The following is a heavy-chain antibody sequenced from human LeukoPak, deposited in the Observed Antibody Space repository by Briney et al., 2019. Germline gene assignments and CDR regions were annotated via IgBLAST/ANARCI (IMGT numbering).Heavy chain of an antibody. CDR1: GFTFSSYA. CDR2: ISYDGSNK. V-gene: IGHV3-30-3*01. CDR3: ARDRLREMKGYSSSWHFDY. J-gene: IGHJ4*02. Sequence: GGSLRLSCAASGFTFSSYAMHWARQAPGKGLEWVAVISYDGSNKYYADSVKGRFTISRDNSKNTLYLQMNSLRAEDTAVYYCARDRLREMKGYSSSWHFDYWGQGTLVTVSS. D-gene: IGHD6-13*01.